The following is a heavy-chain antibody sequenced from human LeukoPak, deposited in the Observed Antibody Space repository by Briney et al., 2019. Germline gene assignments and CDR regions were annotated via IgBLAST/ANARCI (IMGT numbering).Heavy chain of an antibody. D-gene: IGHD6-19*01. CDR1: GGSFSGYY. CDR2: INHSGST. CDR3: ARLEQWLEFTYYFDY. Sequence: PSETLSLTCAVYGGSFSGYYWSWIRQPPGKGLEWIGEINHSGSTNYNPSLKSRVTISVDTSKNQFSLKLSSVTAADTAVYYCARLEQWLEFTYYFDYWGQGTLVTVSS. V-gene: IGHV4-34*01. J-gene: IGHJ4*02.